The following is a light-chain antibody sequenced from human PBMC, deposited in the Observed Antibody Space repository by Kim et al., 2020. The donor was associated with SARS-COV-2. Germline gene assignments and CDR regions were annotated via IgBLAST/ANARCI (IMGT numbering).Light chain of an antibody. Sequence: PGERATLSCRASQSVSSSYLAWYQQKPGQAPRLLIYGASSRATGIPDRFSGSGSGTDFTLTISRLEPEDFAVYYCQQYDISPLTFGGGTKV. CDR2: GAS. V-gene: IGKV3-20*01. CDR3: QQYDISPLT. J-gene: IGKJ4*01. CDR1: QSVSSSY.